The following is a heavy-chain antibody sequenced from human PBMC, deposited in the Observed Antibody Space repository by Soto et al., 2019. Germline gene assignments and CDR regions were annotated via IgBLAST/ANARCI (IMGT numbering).Heavy chain of an antibody. V-gene: IGHV2-5*01. CDR1: GISVTASVKS. CDR2: TY. D-gene: IGHD3-16*01. Sequence: SGPTLVNPTPTRTLTCSVSGISVTASVKSLGWIRQPPGKAPEWLALTYQYSPSIQNRVMFTKDTSKNQVVLTMTNVDPGDTATYYCTLRDDSSTGPIYWGQGIQVTVSS. J-gene: IGHJ1*01. CDR3: TLRDDSSTGPIY.